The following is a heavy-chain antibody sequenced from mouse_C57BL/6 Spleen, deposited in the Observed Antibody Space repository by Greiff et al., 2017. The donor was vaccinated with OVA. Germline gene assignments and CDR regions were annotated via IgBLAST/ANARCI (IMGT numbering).Heavy chain of an antibody. Sequence: EVQLVESGGDLVKPGGSLKLSCAASGFTFSSYGMSWVRQTPDKRLEWVATISSGGSYTYYPDSVKGRFTISRDKAKNTLYLQMSSLKSEDTAMYYCARHEAMDYWGQGTSVTVSS. V-gene: IGHV5-6*01. J-gene: IGHJ4*01. CDR2: ISSGGSYT. CDR1: GFTFSSYG. CDR3: ARHEAMDY.